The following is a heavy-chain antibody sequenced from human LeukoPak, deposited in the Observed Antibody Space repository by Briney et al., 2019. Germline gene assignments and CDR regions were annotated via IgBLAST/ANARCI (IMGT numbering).Heavy chain of an antibody. Sequence: KPSETLSLTCAVYGGSFSGYYWSWIRQPPGKGLEWIGEINHSGTTNYNPSLKSRVTISVDTSKNQFSLKLSSVTAADTAVYYCARVKGDYVRGWGPFDYWGQGTLVTVSS. J-gene: IGHJ4*02. CDR1: GGSFSGYY. D-gene: IGHD3-10*02. CDR2: INHSGTT. V-gene: IGHV4-34*01. CDR3: ARVKGDYVRGWGPFDY.